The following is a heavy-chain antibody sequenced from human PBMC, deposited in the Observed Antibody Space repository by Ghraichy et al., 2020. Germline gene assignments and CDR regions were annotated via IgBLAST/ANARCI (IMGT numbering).Heavy chain of an antibody. Sequence: ASVKVSCKASGYTFTGYYMHWVRQAPGQGLEWMGWINPNSGGTNYAQKFQGRVTMTRDTSISTAYMELSRLRSDDTAVYYCARDRPVGVVLMVYAIGNWFDPWGQGTLVTVSS. CDR3: ARDRPVGVVLMVYAIGNWFDP. V-gene: IGHV1-2*02. CDR2: INPNSGGT. D-gene: IGHD2-8*01. J-gene: IGHJ5*02. CDR1: GYTFTGYY.